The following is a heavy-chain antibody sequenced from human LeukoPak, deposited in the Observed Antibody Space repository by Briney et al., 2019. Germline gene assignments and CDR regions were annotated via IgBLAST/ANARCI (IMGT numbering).Heavy chain of an antibody. J-gene: IGHJ5*02. CDR1: GGSISGHY. Sequence: SETLSLTCTVSGGSISGHYWSWIRQSPGKGFEWLGYLHYTRSANYNPSLSSRITMSVDTPNNQFSLRLTSVTAADTAVYYCARLHALGAEEFDPWGQGALVTVSS. V-gene: IGHV4-59*11. CDR3: ARLHALGAEEFDP. D-gene: IGHD3-16*01. CDR2: LHYTRSA.